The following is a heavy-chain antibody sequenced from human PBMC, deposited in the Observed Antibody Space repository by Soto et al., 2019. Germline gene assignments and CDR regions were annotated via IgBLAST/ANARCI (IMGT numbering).Heavy chain of an antibody. CDR2: IDPSDSYT. CDR3: ARQVGDYDILTGYPPYYYYGMDV. D-gene: IGHD3-9*01. V-gene: IGHV5-10-1*01. CDR1: GYSFTSYW. Sequence: PGESLKISCKGSGYSFTSYWISWVRQMPGKGLEWMGRIDPSDSYTNYSPSFQGHVTISADKSISTAYLQWSSLKASDTAMYYCARQVGDYDILTGYPPYYYYGMDVWGQGTTVTVSS. J-gene: IGHJ6*02.